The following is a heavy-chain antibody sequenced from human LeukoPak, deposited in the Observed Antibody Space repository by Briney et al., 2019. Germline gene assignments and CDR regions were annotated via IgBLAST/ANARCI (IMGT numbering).Heavy chain of an antibody. D-gene: IGHD2-8*01. CDR3: ARGRGDIVLMVYGFGAFDI. J-gene: IGHJ3*02. V-gene: IGHV1-69*05. CDR2: IIPIFGTA. Sequence: SVKVSCKASGGTFSSYAISWVRQAPGQGLEWMGGIIPIFGTANYAQKFQGRVTITTDESTSTAYMELSSLRSEDTAVYYCARGRGDIVLMVYGFGAFDIWGQGTMVTVSS. CDR1: GGTFSSYA.